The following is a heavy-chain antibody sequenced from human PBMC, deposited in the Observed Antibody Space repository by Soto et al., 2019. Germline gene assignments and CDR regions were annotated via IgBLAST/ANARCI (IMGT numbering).Heavy chain of an antibody. CDR3: AKSYGDYSYYFDY. J-gene: IGHJ4*02. CDR1: VFTFSSYT. CDR2: ISYDGSNK. V-gene: IGHV3-30-3*01. Sequence: PGGCLRRSCASSVFTFSSYTMYWVRQAPGKGLEWVAVISYDGSNKYYADSVKGRFTISRDNSKNTLYLQMNSLRAEDTAVYYCAKSYGDYSYYFDYWGQGTLVTVSS. D-gene: IGHD4-17*01.